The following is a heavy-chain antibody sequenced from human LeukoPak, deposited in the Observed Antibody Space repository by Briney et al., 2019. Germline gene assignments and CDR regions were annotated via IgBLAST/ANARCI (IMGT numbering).Heavy chain of an antibody. Sequence: SETLSLTCTVSGGSISSSSYYWGWIRQPPGKGLEWIGSIYYSGSTYYNPSLKSRVTISLDTPNNQFSLKLSSVTAADTAMYYCARVHDTSSYFYPFDYWGQGTLVTVSS. V-gene: IGHV4-39*07. D-gene: IGHD3-22*01. J-gene: IGHJ4*02. CDR3: ARVHDTSSYFYPFDY. CDR2: IYYSGST. CDR1: GGSISSSSYY.